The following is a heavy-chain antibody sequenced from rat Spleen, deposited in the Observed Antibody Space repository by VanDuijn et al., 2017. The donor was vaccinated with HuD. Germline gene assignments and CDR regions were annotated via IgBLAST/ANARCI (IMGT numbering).Heavy chain of an antibody. Sequence: EVQLQESGPALVKPSQSLSLTCSVTGYSITSNFWGWIRKFPGDKMEWMGYISYSGSTGFNPSLKSRISITRDTSKNQFFLQVNSVTADDTSTYYCARSEGVHYNLPFASWGQGTLVTVSS. J-gene: IGHJ3*01. CDR1: GYSITSNF. V-gene: IGHV3-1*01. CDR2: ISYSGST. D-gene: IGHD1-11*01. CDR3: ARSEGVHYNLPFAS.